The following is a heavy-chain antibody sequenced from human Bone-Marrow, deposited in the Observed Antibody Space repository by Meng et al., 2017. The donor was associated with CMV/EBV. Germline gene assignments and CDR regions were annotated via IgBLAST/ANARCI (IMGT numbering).Heavy chain of an antibody. D-gene: IGHD2-2*01. CDR1: GCTFSSYA. Sequence: SVKVSCKASGCTFSSYAISWVRQAPGQGLEWMGGIIPILGIANYAQKFQGRVTITADKSTSTAYMELSSLRSEDTAVYYCARDLYCSSTSCYWYAFDIWGQGTMVTVSS. CDR2: IIPILGIA. V-gene: IGHV1-69*10. CDR3: ARDLYCSSTSCYWYAFDI. J-gene: IGHJ3*02.